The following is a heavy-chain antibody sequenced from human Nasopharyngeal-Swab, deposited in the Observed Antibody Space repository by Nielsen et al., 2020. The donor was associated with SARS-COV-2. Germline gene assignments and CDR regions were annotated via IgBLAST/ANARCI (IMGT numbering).Heavy chain of an antibody. J-gene: IGHJ4*02. V-gene: IGHV3-7*01. CDR2: IKQDGSEK. Sequence: GESLKISCAASGFTFSNFAMSWVRQAPGKGLEWVANIKQDGSEKYYVDSVKGRFTISRDNAKNSLYLQMNSLRAEDTAVYYCARDGRTGDLVDYWGQGTLVTVSS. D-gene: IGHD7-27*01. CDR1: GFTFSNFA. CDR3: ARDGRTGDLVDY.